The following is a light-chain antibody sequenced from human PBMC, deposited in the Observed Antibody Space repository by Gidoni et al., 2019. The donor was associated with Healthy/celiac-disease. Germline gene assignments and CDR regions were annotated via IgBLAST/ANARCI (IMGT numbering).Light chain of an antibody. CDR3: QQLNSYPPSYT. Sequence: DIQLTQSPSFLSASVGDRVTITRRASQGISSYLAWYQQKPGKAPKLLIYAASTLQSGVPSRFSGSGSGTEFTLTISSLQPEDFATYYCQQLNSYPPSYTFGQGTKLEIK. J-gene: IGKJ2*01. CDR1: QGISSY. CDR2: AAS. V-gene: IGKV1-9*01.